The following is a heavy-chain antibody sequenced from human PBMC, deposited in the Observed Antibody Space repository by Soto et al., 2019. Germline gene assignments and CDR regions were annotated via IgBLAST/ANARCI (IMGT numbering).Heavy chain of an antibody. CDR1: GGTFSSYA. D-gene: IGHD4-17*01. Sequence: PGPSVKVSCKAPGGTFSSYAISWVRQAPGQGLEWMGGIIPIFGTANYAQKFQGRVTITADESTSTAYMELSSLRSEDTAVYYCASRGSGMTTVTTGFDYWGQGTLVTVSS. J-gene: IGHJ4*02. CDR3: ASRGSGMTTVTTGFDY. CDR2: IIPIFGTA. V-gene: IGHV1-69*13.